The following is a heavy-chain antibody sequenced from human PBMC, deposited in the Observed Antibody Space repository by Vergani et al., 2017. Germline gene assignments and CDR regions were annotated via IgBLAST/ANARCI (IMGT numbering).Heavy chain of an antibody. CDR2: ISGSGGST. CDR3: AKAGGDYSGNQVGYY. V-gene: IGHV3-23*01. CDR1: GFTFSSYA. Sequence: EVQLLESGGGLVQPGGSLRLSCAASGFTFSSYAMSWVRQALGKGLEWVSAISGSGGSTYYADSVKGRFTISRDNSKNTLYLQMNSLRAEDTAVYYCAKAGGDYSGNQVGYYWGQGTLVTVSS. J-gene: IGHJ4*02. D-gene: IGHD1-26*01.